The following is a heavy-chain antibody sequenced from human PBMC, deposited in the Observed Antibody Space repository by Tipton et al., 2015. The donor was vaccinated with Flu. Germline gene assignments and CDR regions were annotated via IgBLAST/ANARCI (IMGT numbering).Heavy chain of an antibody. Sequence: QVQLVQSGAEVKKPGASVKVSCKASGYTFTGYYMHWVRQVPGQGLEWMGWINPNSGGTNYAQKFQGRVTMTRDTSISTAYMELSRLRSDDTAVYYCARDLYDIVVVTATNWAFDIWGQGTRVTVSS. CDR3: ARDLYDIVVVTATNWAFDI. CDR1: GYTFTGYY. D-gene: IGHD2-21*02. CDR2: INPNSGGT. J-gene: IGHJ3*02. V-gene: IGHV1-2*02.